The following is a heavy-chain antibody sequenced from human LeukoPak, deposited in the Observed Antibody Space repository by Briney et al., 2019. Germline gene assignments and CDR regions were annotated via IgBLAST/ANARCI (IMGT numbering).Heavy chain of an antibody. Sequence: PSETLSLTCTVSGGSISSYYWSWIRQPPGKGREGSGYIYYSGNTHYNPSLKTRVTISVDTSKNQFSLKLSSVTAADTAVYYCATGMYYYESSGYPKAPWYFDYWGQGTLVTVSS. CDR2: IYYSGNT. CDR3: ATGMYYYESSGYPKAPWYFDY. V-gene: IGHV4-59*01. J-gene: IGHJ4*02. CDR1: GGSISSYY. D-gene: IGHD3-22*01.